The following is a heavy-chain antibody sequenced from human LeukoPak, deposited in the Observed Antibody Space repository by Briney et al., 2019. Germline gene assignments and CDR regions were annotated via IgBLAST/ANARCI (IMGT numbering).Heavy chain of an antibody. Sequence: SETLSLTCAIYGGSFSGHYWNWIRQPPGKGLEWIGEINHSGSTNYNPSLKSRVTISVDTPKNQFSLKLSSVTAADTAVYYCARQLSAAGTDYWYFDLWGRGTLVTVSS. CDR3: ARQLSAAGTDYWYFDL. D-gene: IGHD6-13*01. J-gene: IGHJ2*01. V-gene: IGHV4-34*01. CDR1: GGSFSGHY. CDR2: INHSGST.